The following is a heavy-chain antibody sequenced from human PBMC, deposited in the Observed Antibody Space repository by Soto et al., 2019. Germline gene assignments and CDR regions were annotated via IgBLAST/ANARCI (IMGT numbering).Heavy chain of an antibody. Sequence: PWLSXRLSGSASVFTFSSYAMILVRHAPGKGLEWVSAISGSGGSTYYADSVKGRFTISRDNSKNTLYMQMNSLRAEDTAVYYSAKGAGTGIIWFGVYGMEVWGQRPTV. V-gene: IGHV3-23*01. CDR3: AKGAGTGIIWFGVYGMEV. CDR2: ISGSGGST. CDR1: VFTFSSYA. D-gene: IGHD3-10*01. J-gene: IGHJ6*01.